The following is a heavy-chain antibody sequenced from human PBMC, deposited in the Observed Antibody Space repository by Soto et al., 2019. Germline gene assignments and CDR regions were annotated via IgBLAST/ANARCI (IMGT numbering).Heavy chain of an antibody. V-gene: IGHV1-18*01. Sequence: ASVKVSCKASGYTFTSYGISWVRQAPGQGLEWMGWISAYNGNTNYAQKLQGRVTMTTDTSTSTAYMELRSLRSDDTAVYYCARCAEVRGVILYYFDYWGQGALVTVSS. CDR2: ISAYNGNT. J-gene: IGHJ4*02. D-gene: IGHD3-10*01. CDR3: ARCAEVRGVILYYFDY. CDR1: GYTFTSYG.